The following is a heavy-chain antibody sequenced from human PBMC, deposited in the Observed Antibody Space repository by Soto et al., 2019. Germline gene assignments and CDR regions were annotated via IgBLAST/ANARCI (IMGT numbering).Heavy chain of an antibody. CDR1: GGSFSGYY. CDR3: ASSGWNDVRYFDY. V-gene: IGHV4-34*01. D-gene: IGHD1-1*01. J-gene: IGHJ4*02. Sequence: SETLSLTCAVYGGSFSGYYWSWIRQPPGKGLEWIGEINHSGSTNYNPSLKSRVTISVDTSKNQFSLKLSSVTAADTAVYYCASSGWNDVRYFDYWGQGTLVTVSS. CDR2: INHSGST.